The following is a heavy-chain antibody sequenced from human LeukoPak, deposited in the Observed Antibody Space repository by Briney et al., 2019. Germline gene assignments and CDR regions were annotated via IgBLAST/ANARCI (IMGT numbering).Heavy chain of an antibody. V-gene: IGHV4-31*03. Sequence: SETLSLTCTVSGVSISSGGYYWSWIRQHPGKGLEWIGYIYYGGSTYYNPSLKSRVTISVDTSKNQFSLKLSSVTAADTAVYYCARDSFPYGDMFDYWGQGTLVTVSS. J-gene: IGHJ4*02. D-gene: IGHD4-17*01. CDR1: GVSISSGGYY. CDR3: ARDSFPYGDMFDY. CDR2: IYYGGST.